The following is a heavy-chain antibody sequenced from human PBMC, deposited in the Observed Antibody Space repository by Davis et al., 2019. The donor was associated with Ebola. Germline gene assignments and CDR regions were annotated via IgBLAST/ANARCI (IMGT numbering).Heavy chain of an antibody. CDR2: ISSNGGST. D-gene: IGHD4-11*01. CDR1: GFTFSSYA. J-gene: IGHJ6*04. V-gene: IGHV3-64*01. CDR3: ARVETTAGMDV. Sequence: GESLKTPCAAPGFTFSSYAMHWVRQAPGKGLEYVSVISSNGGSTYYANSVKGRFTISRDKAKNSLYLQMNSLRAEDTAVYYCARVETTAGMDVWGKGATVTVSS.